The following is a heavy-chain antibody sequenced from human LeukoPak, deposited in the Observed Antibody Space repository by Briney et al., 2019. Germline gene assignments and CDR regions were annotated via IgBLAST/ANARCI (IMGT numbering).Heavy chain of an antibody. CDR3: ARERVGYYYDKRVLGF. CDR1: GYTFPSYG. Sequence: GASVKVSCKASGYTFPSYGISWVRQAPGQGLEWMGWISAYNGNTDYAQKLQGRVTMTTDTSTSTAYVELRGLRSDDTAVYCCARERVGYYYDKRVLGFWGQGTLVTVSS. V-gene: IGHV1-18*01. CDR2: ISAYNGNT. J-gene: IGHJ4*02. D-gene: IGHD3-22*01.